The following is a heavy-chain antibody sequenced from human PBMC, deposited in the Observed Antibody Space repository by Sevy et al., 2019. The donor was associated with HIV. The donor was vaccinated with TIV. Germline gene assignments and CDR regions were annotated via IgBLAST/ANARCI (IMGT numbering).Heavy chain of an antibody. J-gene: IGHJ4*02. Sequence: GGSLRLSCAASGFTFSDYYMSWIRQAPGKGLEWVSYITGISTYTNYADSVKGRFTISRDNAKNSLYLQMNSLRVEDTAAYYCARARAYYYDNSGYSFDYWGQGTLVTVSS. D-gene: IGHD3-22*01. V-gene: IGHV3-11*06. CDR3: ARARAYYYDNSGYSFDY. CDR1: GFTFSDYY. CDR2: ITGISTYT.